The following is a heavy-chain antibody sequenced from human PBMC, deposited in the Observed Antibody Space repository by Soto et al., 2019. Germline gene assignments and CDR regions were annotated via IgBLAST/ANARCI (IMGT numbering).Heavy chain of an antibody. CDR1: GGSFSGYY. Sequence: SETLSLTCAVYGGSFSGYYWSWIRQPPGKGLEWIGEINHSGSTNYNPSLKSRVTISVDTSKNQFSLKLSSVTAADTAVYYCARGADLLDSMRTIVVVVAATPAGDRRNNWFDPWGQGTLVTVSS. D-gene: IGHD2-15*01. J-gene: IGHJ5*02. CDR2: INHSGST. V-gene: IGHV4-34*01. CDR3: ARGADLLDSMRTIVVVVAATPAGDRRNNWFDP.